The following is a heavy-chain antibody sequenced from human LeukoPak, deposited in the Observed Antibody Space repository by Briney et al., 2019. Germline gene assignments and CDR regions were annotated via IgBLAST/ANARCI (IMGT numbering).Heavy chain of an antibody. CDR1: GFTFSSYA. J-gene: IGHJ4*02. V-gene: IGHV3-23*01. CDR3: ATWVFLGESGYYDY. CDR2: ITRSGGT. D-gene: IGHD3-10*01. Sequence: GGSLRLSCAASGFTFSSYAMSWVRQAPRKGLEWVSIITRSGGTYYADSVKGRFTISRDNSKNTLYLQMNSLRAEDTAVYYCATWVFLGESGYYDYWGQGTLVTVSS.